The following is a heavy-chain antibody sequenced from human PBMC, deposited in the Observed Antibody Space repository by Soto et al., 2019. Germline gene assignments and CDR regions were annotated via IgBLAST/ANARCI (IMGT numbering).Heavy chain of an antibody. D-gene: IGHD1-7*01. V-gene: IGHV4-34*01. CDR2: INHSGST. CDR3: ARGKAELRSDWDGLYYFDY. CDR1: GGSFSGYY. J-gene: IGHJ4*02. Sequence: QVQLQQWGAGLLKPSETLSLTCAVYGGSFSGYYWSWIRQPPGKGLEWIGEINHSGSTNYNPSLKSRVTISVDTSKNQFSLKLSSVTAADTAVYYCARGKAELRSDWDGLYYFDYWGQGTLVTVSS.